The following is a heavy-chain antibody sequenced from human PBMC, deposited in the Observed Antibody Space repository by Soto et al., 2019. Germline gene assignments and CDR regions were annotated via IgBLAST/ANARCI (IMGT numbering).Heavy chain of an antibody. Sequence: VQLAESGGGLVGPGGSLRLSCAASGFILSNAWMNWVRQAPGKGLEWVGRIKSKSDGGTTDYAAPVKGRFTISRDDSTRTLYLQMNSLETEDTAVYYCSVDPLYYYYGMDVWGQGTTVTVSS. CDR2: IKSKSDGGTT. V-gene: IGHV3-15*07. CDR3: SVDPLYYYYGMDV. CDR1: GFILSNAW. J-gene: IGHJ6*02.